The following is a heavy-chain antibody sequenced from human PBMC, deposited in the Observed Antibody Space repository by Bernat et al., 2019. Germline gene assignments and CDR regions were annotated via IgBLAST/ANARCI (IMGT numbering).Heavy chain of an antibody. J-gene: IGHJ4*02. CDR3: AASYGDYRDFDY. Sequence: EVQLVESGGDLVQPGGSLILSCAASGFTFSDHYMDWVRQAPGKGLEWVGRTRNKANSHTTEYAASVKGRFTISRDDSKNSLYLQMNSLKTEDTAVYYCAASYGDYRDFDYWGQGALVTVSS. CDR1: GFTFSDHY. V-gene: IGHV3-72*01. D-gene: IGHD4-17*01. CDR2: TRNKANSHTT.